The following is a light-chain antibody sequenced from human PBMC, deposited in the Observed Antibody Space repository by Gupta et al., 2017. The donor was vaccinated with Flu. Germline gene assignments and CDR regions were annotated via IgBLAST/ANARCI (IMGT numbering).Light chain of an antibody. CDR2: VAA. CDR1: QGIDSY. V-gene: IGKV1-9*01. J-gene: IGKJ4*01. CDR3: QQLNASPFT. Sequence: PSFLSASMGDRVSITCRASQGIDSYLAWYQQKPGKAPELLIYVAATLQSGVPSRFSGSGSGTEFTLTISRLQPEDSATYYCQQLNASPFTFGGGTKVEIK.